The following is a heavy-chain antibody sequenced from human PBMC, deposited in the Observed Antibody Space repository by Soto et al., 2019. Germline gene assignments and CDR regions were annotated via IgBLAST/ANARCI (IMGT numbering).Heavy chain of an antibody. V-gene: IGHV1-69*02. Sequence: ASVKVSCKASGGTFSSYTISWVRQAPGQGLEWMGRIIPILGIANYAQKFQGRVTITADKSTSTAYMELSSLRSEDTAVYYCARVDDAGAVAGQYYYYYGMDVWGQGTTVTVSS. J-gene: IGHJ6*02. CDR2: IIPILGIA. CDR3: ARVDDAGAVAGQYYYYYGMDV. D-gene: IGHD6-13*01. CDR1: GGTFSSYT.